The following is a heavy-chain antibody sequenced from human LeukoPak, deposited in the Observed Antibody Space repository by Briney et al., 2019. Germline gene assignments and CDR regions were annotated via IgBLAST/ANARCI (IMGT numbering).Heavy chain of an antibody. Sequence: GGSLRLSCAASGFTFSSYGMHWVRQAPGKGLEWVAFILYDGSKKYYADSVKGRFPISRDNSKNTLYLQMNSLRAEDTAVYYCAKSQGSSTSGWFWGDAFDIWGQGTMVTVSS. D-gene: IGHD6-19*01. CDR3: AKSQGSSTSGWFWGDAFDI. J-gene: IGHJ3*02. CDR1: GFTFSSYG. V-gene: IGHV3-30*18. CDR2: ILYDGSKK.